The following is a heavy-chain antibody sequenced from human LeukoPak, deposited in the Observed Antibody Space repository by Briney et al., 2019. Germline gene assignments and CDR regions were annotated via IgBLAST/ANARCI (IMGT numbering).Heavy chain of an antibody. CDR2: IYYSGST. J-gene: IGHJ5*02. Sequence: SETLSLTCTVSGGSISSYYWSWIRQPPGKGLEWIGYIYYSGSTNYNPSLKSRVTISVDTSKNQFSLKLSSVTAADTAVYYCAGTSGWYPGFRWFDPWGQGTLVTVSS. V-gene: IGHV4-59*01. CDR1: GGSISSYY. D-gene: IGHD6-19*01. CDR3: AGTSGWYPGFRWFDP.